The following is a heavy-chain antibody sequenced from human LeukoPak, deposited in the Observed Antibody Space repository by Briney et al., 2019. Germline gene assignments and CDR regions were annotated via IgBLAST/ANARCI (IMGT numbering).Heavy chain of an antibody. J-gene: IGHJ4*02. CDR2: ISGSGDNT. CDR3: AKRSGYATGWFFDF. CDR1: GFSFSSYA. V-gene: IGHV3-23*01. Sequence: GGSLKLSCAASGFSFSSYAMSWVRQAPGKGLEWVSSISGSGDNTYYAESVKGRFTISRDNSKNTLFLQMNSLRAEDTAVFYCAKRSGYATGWFFDFWGQGTLVTVSS. D-gene: IGHD6-19*01.